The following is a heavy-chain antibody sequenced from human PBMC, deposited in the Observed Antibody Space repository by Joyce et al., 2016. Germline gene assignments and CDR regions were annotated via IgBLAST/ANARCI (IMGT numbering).Heavy chain of an antibody. CDR3: ARVESFSSNWYPDFDY. J-gene: IGHJ4*02. CDR2: ISTNTGNP. D-gene: IGHD6-13*01. V-gene: IGHV7-4-1*02. CDR1: GYTFTNYG. Sequence: QVQLVQSGSELKKPGASVKVSCKASGYTFTNYGMNWVRQAPGQGLEWMGWISTNTGNPTYAQGFTGRFVFSLDTSVSTAYLQSSSLKAEDTAVYYCARVESFSSNWYPDFDYWGQGTLVTVSS.